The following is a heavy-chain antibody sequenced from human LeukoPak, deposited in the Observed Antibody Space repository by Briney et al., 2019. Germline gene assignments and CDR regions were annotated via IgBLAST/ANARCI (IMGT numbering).Heavy chain of an antibody. V-gene: IGHV3-53*01. J-gene: IGHJ5*02. CDR1: GFTVSDNY. D-gene: IGHD6-13*01. Sequence: GGSLRLSCAASGFTVSDNYMSWVRQAPGKGLEWVSVMYSRGDTYYANSVKGRFNFCRDISKNTLHLEMNGLRTEDTAMYYCARDAPQVPAAGVLASWGQGTLVIVP. CDR3: ARDAPQVPAAGVLAS. CDR2: MYSRGDT.